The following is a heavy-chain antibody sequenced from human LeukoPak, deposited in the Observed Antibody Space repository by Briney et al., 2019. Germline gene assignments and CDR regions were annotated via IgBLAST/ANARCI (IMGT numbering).Heavy chain of an antibody. J-gene: IGHJ4*02. CDR2: ISYDGSNK. Sequence: GGSLRLSCAASEFTFSSYAMHWVRQAPGKGLEWVAVISYDGSNKYYADSVKGRFTIPRDNSKNTLYLQMNSLRAEDTAVYYCARGDNIVVVPAAPDYWGQGTLVTVSS. CDR1: EFTFSSYA. D-gene: IGHD2-2*01. CDR3: ARGDNIVVVPAAPDY. V-gene: IGHV3-30*04.